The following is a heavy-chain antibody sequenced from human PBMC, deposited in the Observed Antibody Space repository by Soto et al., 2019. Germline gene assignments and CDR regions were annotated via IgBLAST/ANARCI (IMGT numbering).Heavy chain of an antibody. CDR2: INPNSGGT. CDR3: ARGYSEAAAFNFDY. Sequence: QVQLVQSGAEVKKPGASVKVSCKASGYTFTGYYMHWVRQAPGQGLEWMGWINPNSGGTNYAQKLQGWVTMTRDTSISTAYMELSRLRSDDTAVYYCARGYSEAAAFNFDYWGQGTLVTVSS. V-gene: IGHV1-2*04. D-gene: IGHD6-13*01. CDR1: GYTFTGYY. J-gene: IGHJ4*02.